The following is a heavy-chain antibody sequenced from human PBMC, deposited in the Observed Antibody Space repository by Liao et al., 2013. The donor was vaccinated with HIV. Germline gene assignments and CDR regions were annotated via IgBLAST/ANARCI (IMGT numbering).Heavy chain of an antibody. J-gene: IGHJ6*03. CDR3: ARGGRRDYYSRSDNYYYYMDV. CDR2: IHYSGTT. D-gene: IGHD4-17*01. Sequence: QVQLQESGPGLVKPSETLSLTCSVSGGSISSYYWSWIRQPPGKGLEWIGYIHYSGTTNYNPSLNTRVTMSVDTSKNQFSLKLRSVTAADTAVYYCARGGRRDYYSRSDNYYYYMDVWGKGTTVTVSS. CDR1: GGSISSYY. V-gene: IGHV4-59*12.